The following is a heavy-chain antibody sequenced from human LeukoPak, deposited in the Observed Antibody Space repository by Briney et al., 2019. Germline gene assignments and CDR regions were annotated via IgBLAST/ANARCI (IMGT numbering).Heavy chain of an antibody. V-gene: IGHV1-18*01. CDR1: GYTFTSYG. J-gene: IGHJ4*02. CDR2: ISAYIGDT. Sequence: GASVKVSCKASGYTFTSYGISWVRQAPGQGLEWMGWISAYIGDTSYAQKLQGRVTMTTDTSTSTAYMELRSLRSDDTAVYCCARFRSLGYCSGGSCYSYFDYWGQGTLVTVSS. CDR3: ARFRSLGYCSGGSCYSYFDY. D-gene: IGHD2-15*01.